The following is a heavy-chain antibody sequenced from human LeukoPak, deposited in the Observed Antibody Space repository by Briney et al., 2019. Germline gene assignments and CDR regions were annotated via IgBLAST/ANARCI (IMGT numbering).Heavy chain of an antibody. Sequence: GGSLRLSCAASVFTFSDYYMSWIRQAPGKGLEWVSYISSSSTSTNYADSVKGRFTISRDNSKNTLYLQMNSLRAEDTGVYYCARDKYGDSSGYFDYWGQGTLVTVSS. CDR3: ARDKYGDSSGYFDY. CDR2: ISSSSTST. D-gene: IGHD3-22*01. J-gene: IGHJ4*02. V-gene: IGHV3-11*06. CDR1: VFTFSDYY.